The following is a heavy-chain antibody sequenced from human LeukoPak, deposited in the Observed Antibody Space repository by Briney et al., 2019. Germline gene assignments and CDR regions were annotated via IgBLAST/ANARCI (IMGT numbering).Heavy chain of an antibody. CDR3: AKEGSRSWFEYFQH. J-gene: IGHJ1*01. D-gene: IGHD6-13*01. CDR1: GFTFSSYG. Sequence: GGSLRLSCAASGFTFSSYGMHWVRQAPGKGLEWVAVISYDGSNKYYADSVKGRFTISRDNSKNTLYLQMDSLRAEDTAVYYCAKEGSRSWFEYFQHWGQGTLVTVSS. CDR2: ISYDGSNK. V-gene: IGHV3-30*18.